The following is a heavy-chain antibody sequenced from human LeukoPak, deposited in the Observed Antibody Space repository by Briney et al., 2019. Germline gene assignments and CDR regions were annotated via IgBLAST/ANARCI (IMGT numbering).Heavy chain of an antibody. CDR2: ISYDGSNK. CDR1: GFTFSSYA. D-gene: IGHD2-15*01. J-gene: IGHJ4*02. Sequence: GGSLRLSCAASGFTFSSYAMHWVSQAPGRGLEWVAVISYDGSNKYYADSVKGRFTISRDNSKNTLYLQMNSLRAEDTAVYYCARASEEYCSGGSCHLDYWGQGTLVTVSS. CDR3: ARASEEYCSGGSCHLDY. V-gene: IGHV3-30-3*01.